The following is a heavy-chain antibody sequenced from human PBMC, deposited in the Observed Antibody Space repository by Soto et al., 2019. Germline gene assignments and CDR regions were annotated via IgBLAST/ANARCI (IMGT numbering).Heavy chain of an antibody. CDR3: TTDIPGMSFDFWSGYLIFDY. J-gene: IGHJ4*02. CDR2: IKSKTDGGTT. D-gene: IGHD3-3*01. V-gene: IGHV3-15*01. Sequence: SLRLSCAASGFTFSNAWMSWVRQAPGKGLEWVGRIKSKTDGGTTDYAAPVKGRFTISRDDSKNTLYLQMNSLKTEDTAVYYCTTDIPGMSFDFWSGYLIFDYWGQGTLVTVSS. CDR1: GFTFSNAW.